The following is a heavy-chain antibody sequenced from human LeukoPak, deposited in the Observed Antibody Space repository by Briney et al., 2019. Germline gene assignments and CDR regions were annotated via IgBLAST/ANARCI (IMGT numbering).Heavy chain of an antibody. D-gene: IGHD6-19*01. CDR3: AKRAAVSGVVGPFDY. CDR1: GYPFSSFA. J-gene: IGHJ4*02. V-gene: IGHV3-23*01. Sequence: GGSLTLSCAVSGYPFSSFASSWVRQAPGKGLEWVSSISRSTETTLYADSVKGRFTISRDNSKNTGFLQMNNLRAEDTAIYSCAKRAAVSGVVGPFDYWGQGTLVTVSS. CDR2: ISRSTETT.